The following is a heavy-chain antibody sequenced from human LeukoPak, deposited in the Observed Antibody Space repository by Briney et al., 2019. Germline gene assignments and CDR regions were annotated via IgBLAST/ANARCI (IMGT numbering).Heavy chain of an antibody. CDR3: AKDRSSSWPKYYFDY. Sequence: GGTLRLSCAASGFTFSNSGMNWVRQAPGKGLEWVSTISGSGDSTYYADSVKGRFTSSRDNSKNTLYLQMNSLRAEDTAVYYCAKDRSSSWPKYYFDYWGQGTLVTVSS. CDR1: GFTFSNSG. V-gene: IGHV3-23*01. CDR2: ISGSGDST. D-gene: IGHD6-13*01. J-gene: IGHJ4*02.